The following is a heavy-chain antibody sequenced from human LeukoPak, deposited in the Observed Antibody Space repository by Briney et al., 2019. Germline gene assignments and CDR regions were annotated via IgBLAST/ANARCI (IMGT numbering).Heavy chain of an antibody. CDR3: ATSPCPTCYTDN. D-gene: IGHD3-16*02. V-gene: IGHV3-21*01. CDR1: GFTFSSYS. J-gene: IGHJ4*02. CDR2: ISSSSSYI. Sequence: GGSLRLSCAASGFTFSSYSMNWVRQAPGKGLEWVSSISSSSSYIYYADSVKGRFTISRDNAKNSLYLQMNGLRAEDTAVYYCATSPCPTCYTDNWGQGTLVTVSS.